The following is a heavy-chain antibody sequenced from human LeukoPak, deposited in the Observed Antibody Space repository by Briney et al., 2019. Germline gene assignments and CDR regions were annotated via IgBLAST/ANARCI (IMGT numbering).Heavy chain of an antibody. CDR2: IYYSGST. V-gene: IGHV4-59*01. D-gene: IGHD3-16*01. Sequence: SETLSLTCTVSGGSISSYYWSWIRQPPGKGLEWIGYIYYSGSTNYNPSLKSRVTISVDTSKNQFSLKLSSVTAADTAVYYCARDRGLGGGYYGMDVWGQGTTVTVSS. J-gene: IGHJ6*02. CDR3: ARDRGLGGGYYGMDV. CDR1: GGSISSYY.